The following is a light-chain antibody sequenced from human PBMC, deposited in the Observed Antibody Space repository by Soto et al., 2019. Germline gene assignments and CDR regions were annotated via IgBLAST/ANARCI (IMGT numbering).Light chain of an antibody. Sequence: EIILTQSPASLYVSPGERATLSCRASQSVNNNLAWYQQKRGQAPRLLIYGASTRATGIPGRFSGSGSGTEFTITITSLQSEDFAVYFCQQYNNWPPDTFGQGTKLEIK. CDR2: GAS. V-gene: IGKV3-15*01. J-gene: IGKJ2*01. CDR1: QSVNNN. CDR3: QQYNNWPPDT.